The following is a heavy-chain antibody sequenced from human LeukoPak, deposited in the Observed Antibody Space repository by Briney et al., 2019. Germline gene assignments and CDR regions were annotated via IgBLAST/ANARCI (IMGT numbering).Heavy chain of an antibody. CDR3: ARVGSSRGEWPTKDFDY. CDR2: INPNSGGT. CDR1: GYTFTGYY. Sequence: GASVKVSCKASGYTFTGYYMHWVRQAPGQGREWMGRINPNSGGTNYAQKFQGRVTMTRDTSISTAYMELSRLRSDDTAVYYCARVGSSRGEWPTKDFDYWGQGTLVTVSS. J-gene: IGHJ4*02. D-gene: IGHD6-13*01. V-gene: IGHV1-2*06.